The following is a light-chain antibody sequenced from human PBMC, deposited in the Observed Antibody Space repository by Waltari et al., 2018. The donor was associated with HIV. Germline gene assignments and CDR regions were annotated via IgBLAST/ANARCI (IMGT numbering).Light chain of an antibody. CDR3: QQYYNFPRT. CDR1: QTVRSS. CDR2: GAS. V-gene: IGKV1D-16*01. J-gene: IGKJ1*01. Sequence: DIQITQSPPSLSASVGQRVTITCRASQTVRSSLAWYQQRPGKAPKSLVYGASKLQTEVPSRFSAGGSGTNFSLTISSLKPEDFAAYICQQYYNFPRTFGRGTRVDMK.